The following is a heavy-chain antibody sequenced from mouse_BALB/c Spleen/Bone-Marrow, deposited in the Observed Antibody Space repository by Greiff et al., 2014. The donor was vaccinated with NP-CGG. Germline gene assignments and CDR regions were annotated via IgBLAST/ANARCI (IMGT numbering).Heavy chain of an antibody. D-gene: IGHD1-1*01. J-gene: IGHJ3*01. CDR3: ARDYYGISSFAY. CDR2: IYPGNVNT. V-gene: IGHV1S56*01. Sequence: VQLQQSGPELVKPGASVRISCKASGYTFTSYYIHWVKQRPGQGLEWIGWIYPGNVNTKYNEKFKGKAALTADKSSSTAYMQLSSLTSEDSAVYFCARDYYGISSFAYWGQGTLVTVSA. CDR1: GYTFTSYY.